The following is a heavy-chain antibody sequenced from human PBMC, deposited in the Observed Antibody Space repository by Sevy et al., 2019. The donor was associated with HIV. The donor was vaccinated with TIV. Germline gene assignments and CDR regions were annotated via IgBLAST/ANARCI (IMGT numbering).Heavy chain of an antibody. Sequence: GGSLRLSCAASGFTFNFHDMHWVRQAPGKGLEWVACIWHDGSNKYMADSVKGRFTISRDNSKNTLFLQMNSLTVEDTAVYYCARETDNSARWLDPWGQGTLVTVSS. D-gene: IGHD4-4*01. J-gene: IGHJ5*02. CDR3: ARETDNSARWLDP. CDR1: GFTFNFHD. CDR2: IWHDGSNK. V-gene: IGHV3-30*02.